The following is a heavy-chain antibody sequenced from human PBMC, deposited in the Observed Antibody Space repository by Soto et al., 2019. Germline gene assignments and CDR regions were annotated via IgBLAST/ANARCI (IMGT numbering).Heavy chain of an antibody. CDR3: ARGPRYCSSTCCYRSVDY. CDR2: MNPNSGNT. Sequence: QVQLVQSGAEVKKPGASVKVSCKASGYTFTSYDINWVRQATGQGLEWMGWMNPNSGNTGYAQKFQGRVTMTRNTSISTAYMELSSLRSEDTAVYYCARGPRYCSSTCCYRSVDYWGQGTLVTVSS. D-gene: IGHD2-2*01. V-gene: IGHV1-8*01. J-gene: IGHJ4*02. CDR1: GYTFTSYD.